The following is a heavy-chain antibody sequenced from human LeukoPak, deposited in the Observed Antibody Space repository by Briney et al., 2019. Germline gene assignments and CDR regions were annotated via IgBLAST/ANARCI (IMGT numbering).Heavy chain of an antibody. V-gene: IGHV1-18*01. CDR2: ISPTNGST. D-gene: IGHD1-1*01. J-gene: IGHJ3*02. CDR1: GYSFETSS. CDR3: ARVWNSHNWWGALDI. Sequence: GASVNVSCKALGYSFETSSLTWVRQAPGQRPEWMGWISPTNGSTYYAQGLQGRVSMTTDTSTGTAYMELRSLRSDDTAVYYCARVWNSHNWWGALDIWGQGKMVAVS.